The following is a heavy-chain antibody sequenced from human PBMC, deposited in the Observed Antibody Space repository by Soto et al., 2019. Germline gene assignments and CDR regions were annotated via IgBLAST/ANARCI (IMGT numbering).Heavy chain of an antibody. J-gene: IGHJ1*01. D-gene: IGHD6-19*01. CDR1: GFTFSSYS. Sequence: PGGSLRLSCAASGFTFSSYSMNWVRQAPGKGLEWVSYISSSSSTIYYADSVKGRFTISRDNAKNSLYLQMNSLRDEDTAVYYCARDNSGWYQDFDFQHWGQGTLVTVSS. CDR2: ISSSSSTI. V-gene: IGHV3-48*02. CDR3: ARDNSGWYQDFDFQH.